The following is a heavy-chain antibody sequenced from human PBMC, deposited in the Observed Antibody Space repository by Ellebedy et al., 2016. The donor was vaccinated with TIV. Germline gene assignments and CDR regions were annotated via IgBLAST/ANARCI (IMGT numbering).Heavy chain of an antibody. D-gene: IGHD3-10*01. J-gene: IGHJ5*02. Sequence: PGGSLRLSCAASGFTFTDYSMNWVRQAPGKGLEWVSSINPDANYIYYADSVTGRFTIARDNYNNSVYLQMNSLTAEDTAVYYCARALRRAGSGWFDPWGQGTLVTVSS. CDR1: GFTFTDYS. V-gene: IGHV3-21*06. CDR3: ARALRRAGSGWFDP. CDR2: INPDANYI.